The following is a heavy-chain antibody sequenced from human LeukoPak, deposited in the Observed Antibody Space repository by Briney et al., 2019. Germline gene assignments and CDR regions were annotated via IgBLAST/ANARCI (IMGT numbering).Heavy chain of an antibody. CDR2: ISSSSSYI. CDR3: ARIVVVHQYYYYYYMDV. V-gene: IGHV3-21*01. D-gene: IGHD3-22*01. Sequence: PGGSLRLSCAASGFRFSSYWMSWVRQAPGKGLEWVSSISSSSSYIYYADSVKGRFTISRDNAKNSLYLQMNSLRAEDTAVYYCARIVVVHQYYYYYYMDVWGKGTTVTVSS. CDR1: GFRFSSYW. J-gene: IGHJ6*03.